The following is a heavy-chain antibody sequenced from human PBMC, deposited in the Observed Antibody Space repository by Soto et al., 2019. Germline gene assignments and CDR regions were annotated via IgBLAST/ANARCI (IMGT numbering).Heavy chain of an antibody. V-gene: IGHV4-30-4*01. CDR2: IYYSGST. CDR1: GGSISSGDYY. Sequence: QVQLQESGPGLVKPSQTLSLTCTVSGGSISSGDYYWSWIRQPPGKGLEWIGYIYYSGSTYYNPSLKSRVTISVDTSKNQFSLKLSSVTAVDTAVYYCARDHYVYDILTGYGYYYGMDVWGQGTTVTVSS. J-gene: IGHJ6*02. CDR3: ARDHYVYDILTGYGYYYGMDV. D-gene: IGHD3-9*01.